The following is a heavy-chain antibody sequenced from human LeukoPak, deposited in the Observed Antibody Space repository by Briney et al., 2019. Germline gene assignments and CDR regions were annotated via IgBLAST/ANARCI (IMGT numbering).Heavy chain of an antibody. CDR3: SREKFYDNSGYDY. D-gene: IGHD3-22*01. Sequence: GGSLSLSCAASGFTFSSYEMNWVRQAPGQGLEWVACISSSGSTVYYADSVKGRFTISRDNAKNSLFLQLNSLRAEDPADYYFSREKFYDNSGYDYWGQGTLVTVSS. CDR2: ISSSGSTV. V-gene: IGHV3-48*03. J-gene: IGHJ4*01. CDR1: GFTFSSYE.